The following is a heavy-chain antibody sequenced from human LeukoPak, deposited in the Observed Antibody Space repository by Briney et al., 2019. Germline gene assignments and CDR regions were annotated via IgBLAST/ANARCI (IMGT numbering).Heavy chain of an antibody. D-gene: IGHD3-10*01. Sequence: GGSLRLSCAASGFTFSSYWMSWVRQAPRKGMEWVANIKQDGSEKYYVDSVKGRFTISRDNAKNSLYLQMNSLRAEDTAVYYCSRISSYGSLSYDFYMWGQVTMVTVSS. CDR1: GFTFSSYW. V-gene: IGHV3-7*01. CDR2: IKQDGSEK. CDR3: SRISSYGSLSYDFYM. J-gene: IGHJ3*02.